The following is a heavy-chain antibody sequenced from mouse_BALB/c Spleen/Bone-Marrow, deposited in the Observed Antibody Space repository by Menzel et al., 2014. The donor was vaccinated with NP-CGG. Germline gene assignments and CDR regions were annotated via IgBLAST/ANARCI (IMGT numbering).Heavy chain of an antibody. J-gene: IGHJ2*01. CDR1: GFTFSSYG. V-gene: IGHV5-6-3*01. Sequence: EVHLVESGGGLVQPGGSLKPSCAASGFTFSSYGMSWVRQTPDKRLELVATINTNGGNTYYPDSVKGRFTISRDNAKNTLYLQMSSLRSEDTAMYYCARGLDYWGQGTTLTVSS. CDR3: ARGLDY. CDR2: INTNGGNT.